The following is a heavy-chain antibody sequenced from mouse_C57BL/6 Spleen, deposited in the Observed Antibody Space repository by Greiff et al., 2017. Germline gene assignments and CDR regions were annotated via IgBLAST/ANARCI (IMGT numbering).Heavy chain of an antibody. D-gene: IGHD1-1*01. CDR3: ARHGSSSYWFAY. J-gene: IGHJ3*01. CDR1: GFTFSSYG. Sequence: EVKLVESGGDLVKPGGSLKLSCAASGFTFSSYGMSWVRQTPDKRLEWVATISSGGSYTYYPDSVKGRFTISRDNAKNTLYLQMSSLKSEDTAMYYCARHGSSSYWFAYWGQGTLVTVSA. CDR2: ISSGGSYT. V-gene: IGHV5-6*01.